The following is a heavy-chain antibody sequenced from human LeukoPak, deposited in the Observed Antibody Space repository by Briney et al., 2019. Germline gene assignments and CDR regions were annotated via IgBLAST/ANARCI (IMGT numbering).Heavy chain of an antibody. CDR3: ARDGRYCSSTSCYIDY. Sequence: PGGSLRLSCAASGFTFSDYYMSWIRQAPGKGLEWVSYISSSGSTIYYADSVKGRFTISRDNAKNLLYLQMNSLRAEDTAVYYCARDGRYCSSTSCYIDYWGQGTLVTVSS. V-gene: IGHV3-11*01. D-gene: IGHD2-2*02. J-gene: IGHJ4*02. CDR2: ISSSGSTI. CDR1: GFTFSDYY.